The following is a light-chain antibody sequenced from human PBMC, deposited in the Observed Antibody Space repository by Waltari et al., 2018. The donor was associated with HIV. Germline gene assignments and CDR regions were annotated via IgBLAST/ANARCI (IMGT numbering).Light chain of an antibody. CDR2: EVS. V-gene: IGLV2-14*01. Sequence: QSALTQPASVSGSPGQSITVSCTGTSRAVGAYNYVSWYQQPPGTAPNLVIYEVSNRPSGISYRFSGSKSGNTASLTISGLQTEDEGDYYCSSFTTSNSLLFGGGTKVTVL. J-gene: IGLJ2*01. CDR1: SRAVGAYNY. CDR3: SSFTTSNSLL.